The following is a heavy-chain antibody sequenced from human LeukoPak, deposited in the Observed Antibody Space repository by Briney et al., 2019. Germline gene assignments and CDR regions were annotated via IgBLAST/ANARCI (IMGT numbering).Heavy chain of an antibody. CDR2: ISGSGGST. CDR1: GFTFSSYA. CDR3: AKGGLGYCSY. Sequence: GRSLRLSCAASGFTFSSYAMSCVRQAPGKGLEWVSAISGSGGSTYYADSVKGRFTISRDNSKNTLYLQMNSLRAEDTAVYYCAKGGLGYCSYWGQGTLVTVSS. D-gene: IGHD2-15*01. V-gene: IGHV3-23*01. J-gene: IGHJ4*02.